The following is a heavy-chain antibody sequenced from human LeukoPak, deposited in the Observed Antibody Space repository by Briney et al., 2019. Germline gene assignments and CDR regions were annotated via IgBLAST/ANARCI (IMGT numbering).Heavy chain of an antibody. J-gene: IGHJ4*02. Sequence: GGSLKISCKGSGSLFTDYWIGWVRQLPGKGLEWMGLIHPADSDTRYSPSFQGQVTTSADKSISTAYLQWSSLKASDTAMYYCAADYGGNSRALYYWGQGTLVTVSS. CDR2: IHPADSDT. D-gene: IGHD4-23*01. CDR1: GSLFTDYW. CDR3: AADYGGNSRALYY. V-gene: IGHV5-51*01.